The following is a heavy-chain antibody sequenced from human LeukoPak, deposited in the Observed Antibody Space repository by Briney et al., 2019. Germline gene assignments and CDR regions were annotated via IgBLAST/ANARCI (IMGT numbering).Heavy chain of an antibody. CDR3: ARVMSKLEPSGWDPETFDY. V-gene: IGHV3-74*01. Sequence: QPGGSLRLSCAASGFTFSNFWMHWVRQAPGKGLVWVSRIRSDGSVTQYADSVKGRFTISRDNAKNSLYLQMNSLRAEDTAVYYCARVMSKLEPSGWDPETFDYWGQGTLVTVSS. CDR1: GFTFSNFW. J-gene: IGHJ4*02. CDR2: IRSDGSVT. D-gene: IGHD6-19*01.